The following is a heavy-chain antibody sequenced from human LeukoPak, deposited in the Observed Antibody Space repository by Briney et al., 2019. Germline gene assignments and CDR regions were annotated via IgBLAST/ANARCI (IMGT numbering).Heavy chain of an antibody. CDR1: GFTFSSYG. D-gene: IGHD3-3*01. CDR2: ISYDGSNK. V-gene: IGHV3-30*18. CDR3: AKDGGYDFWSGPTYYFDY. Sequence: GGSLRLSCAASGFTFSSYGMHWVRQAPGKGLEWVAVISYDGSNKYYADSVKGRFTISRDNSKNTLYLQMNSLRAEDTAVYYCAKDGGYDFWSGPTYYFDYWGQGTLVTVSS. J-gene: IGHJ4*02.